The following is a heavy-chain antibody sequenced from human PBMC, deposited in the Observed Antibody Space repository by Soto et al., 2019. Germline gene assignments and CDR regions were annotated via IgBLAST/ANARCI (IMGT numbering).Heavy chain of an antibody. V-gene: IGHV4-4*08. CDR2: IHNSGST. CDR1: GDSLSSYH. CDR3: ARGYCSGGSCYQTFDY. D-gene: IGHD2-15*01. Sequence: PSDTLSLTCTVSGDSLSSYHWSWIRQPPGKGLEWIGYIHNSGSTNYNPSLKSRVTISVDTSKNQFFLKLSSVTAADTAVYYCARGYCSGGSCYQTFDYWGLGTLVTVSS. J-gene: IGHJ4*02.